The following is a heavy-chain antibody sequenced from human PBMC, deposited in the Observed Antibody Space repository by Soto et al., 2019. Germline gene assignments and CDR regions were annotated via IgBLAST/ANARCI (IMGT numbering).Heavy chain of an antibody. CDR2: TRNKANSYTT. Sequence: EVHLVESGGGLVQPGGSLRLSCAASGFTFSDHHMDWVRQAPGKGLEWVGRTRNKANSYTTEYAASVKGRFTISRDDSKNSLYLQMNSLQTEDTAVYYCSRDLGSWGQGTLVTVSS. J-gene: IGHJ5*02. CDR3: SRDLGS. V-gene: IGHV3-72*01. CDR1: GFTFSDHH.